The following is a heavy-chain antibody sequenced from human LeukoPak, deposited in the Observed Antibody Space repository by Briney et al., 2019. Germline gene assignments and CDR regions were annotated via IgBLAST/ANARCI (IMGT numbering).Heavy chain of an antibody. Sequence: GGSLRLSCAGSGFTFSSYGMHWVRQAPGKGLEWVSVISYDGSNKYYADSVKGRFTISRDNSKNTLYLQMNSLRAEDTAVYYCAKAGPVPAPYYYYGMDVWGKGTTVTVSS. CDR2: ISYDGSNK. J-gene: IGHJ6*01. V-gene: IGHV3-30*18. D-gene: IGHD2-2*01. CDR1: GFTFSSYG. CDR3: AKAGPVPAPYYYYGMDV.